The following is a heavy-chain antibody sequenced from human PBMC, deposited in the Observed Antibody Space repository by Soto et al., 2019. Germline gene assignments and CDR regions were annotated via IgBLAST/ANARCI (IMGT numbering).Heavy chain of an antibody. D-gene: IGHD2-8*01. CDR3: ARGVIGYCTNGVCSVGGKSGSYDSDAFDI. CDR2: ISYDGSNK. J-gene: IGHJ3*02. V-gene: IGHV3-30-3*01. Sequence: PGGSLRLSCAASGFTFSSYAMHWVRQAPGKGLEWVAVISYDGSNKYYADSVKGRFTISRDNSKNTLYLQMNSLRAEDTAVYYCARGVIGYCTNGVCSVGGKSGSYDSDAFDIWGQGTMVTVSS. CDR1: GFTFSSYA.